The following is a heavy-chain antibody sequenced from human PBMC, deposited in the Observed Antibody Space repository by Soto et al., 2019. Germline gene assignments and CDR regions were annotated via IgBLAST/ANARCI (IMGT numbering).Heavy chain of an antibody. CDR2: ISSSSSTI. V-gene: IGHV3-48*01. CDR3: ARLIIRGIAAAGMFDY. CDR1: GFTFSTYS. Sequence: GGSLRLSCAASGFTFSTYSMNWVRQAPGKGLEWVSYISSSSSTIFYTDSVKGRFTVSRDNAKNSLYLQMNSLRSEDTAVYYCARLIIRGIAAAGMFDYWGQGTLVTVSS. J-gene: IGHJ4*02. D-gene: IGHD6-13*01.